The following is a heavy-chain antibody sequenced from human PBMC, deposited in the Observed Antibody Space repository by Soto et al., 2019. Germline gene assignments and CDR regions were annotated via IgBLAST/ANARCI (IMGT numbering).Heavy chain of an antibody. V-gene: IGHV1-46*01. CDR2: INPSDGST. CDR1: GYTFTSYY. J-gene: IGHJ4*02. D-gene: IGHD5-18*01. Sequence: ASVKVSCKASGYTFTSYYMHWVRQAPGQGLEWMGIINPSDGSTTYAQKFQGRVTMTRDTSTNTVYMELSSLRSEDTAVYYCARPETTDTAIVTSDYWGQGTLVTVSS. CDR3: ARPETTDTAIVTSDY.